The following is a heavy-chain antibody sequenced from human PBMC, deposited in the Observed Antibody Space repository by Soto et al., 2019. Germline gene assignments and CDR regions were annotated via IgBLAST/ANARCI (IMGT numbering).Heavy chain of an antibody. Sequence: QLVESGGTLVQPGGSLRLSCTASGFTVRDTYMNWVRQAPGKGLEWVAVNYIGDFPIYADFVKGRFTISRDKSKNTLYLHMSSLRVEDTATYYCARMTAVAGPIDNWGQGTLVTVSS. CDR1: GFTVRDTY. CDR2: NYIGDFP. CDR3: ARMTAVAGPIDN. J-gene: IGHJ4*02. D-gene: IGHD6-19*01. V-gene: IGHV3-66*01.